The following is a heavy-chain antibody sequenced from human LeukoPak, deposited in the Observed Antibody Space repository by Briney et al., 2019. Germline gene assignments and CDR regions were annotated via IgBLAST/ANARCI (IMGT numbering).Heavy chain of an antibody. Sequence: GRSLRLSCAASGFTFSSYAMHWVRQAPGKGLEWVAVISYDGSNKYYADSVKGRFTISRDNSENTLYLQMNSLRAEDTAVYYCASEIIFGSFDYWGQGTLVTVSS. CDR2: ISYDGSNK. V-gene: IGHV3-30*04. CDR3: ASEIIFGSFDY. CDR1: GFTFSSYA. D-gene: IGHD3-3*01. J-gene: IGHJ4*02.